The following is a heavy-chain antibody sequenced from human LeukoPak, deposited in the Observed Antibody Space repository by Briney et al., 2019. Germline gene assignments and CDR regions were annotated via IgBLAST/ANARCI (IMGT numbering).Heavy chain of an antibody. CDR2: IYYSSGST. CDR3: ARRLRMAGGGDAIDI. J-gene: IGHJ3*02. D-gene: IGHD2-21*02. Sequence: SETLSLTCTVSGASVSSGPYYWTWLRQPPGKALEWIGYIYYSSGSTSYNPSLKSRVTISVDSSTNQFSLRLSSVTDEDTAVFYRARRLRMAGGGDAIDIWGQGTLVTVSS. CDR1: GASVSSGPYY. V-gene: IGHV4-61*01.